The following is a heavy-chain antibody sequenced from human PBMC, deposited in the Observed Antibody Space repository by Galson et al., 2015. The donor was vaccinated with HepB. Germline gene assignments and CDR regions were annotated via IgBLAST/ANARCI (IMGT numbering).Heavy chain of an antibody. CDR3: ARDLYYYDSSGYYPLYYFDY. J-gene: IGHJ4*02. CDR2: INAGNGNT. CDR1: GYTFTSYA. Sequence: SVKVSCKASGYTFTSYAMHWVRQAPGQRLEWMGWINAGNGNTKYSQKFQGRVTITRDTSASTAYMELSSLRSEDTAVYYCARDLYYYDSSGYYPLYYFDYWGQGTLVTVSS. D-gene: IGHD3-22*01. V-gene: IGHV1-3*01.